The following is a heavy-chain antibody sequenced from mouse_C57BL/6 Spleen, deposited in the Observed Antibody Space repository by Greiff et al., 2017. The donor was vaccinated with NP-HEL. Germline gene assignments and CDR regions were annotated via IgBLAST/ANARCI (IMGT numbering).Heavy chain of an antibody. J-gene: IGHJ4*01. D-gene: IGHD4-1*01. Sequence: QVQLQQPGAELVKPGASVKLSCKASGYTFTSYWMHWVKQRPGQGLEWIGMIHPNSGSTNYNEKFKSKATLTVDKSSSTAYMQLSSLTSEDAAVYYCARGVGTDAMDYWGQGTSVTVSS. CDR1: GYTFTSYW. CDR2: IHPNSGST. CDR3: ARGVGTDAMDY. V-gene: IGHV1-64*01.